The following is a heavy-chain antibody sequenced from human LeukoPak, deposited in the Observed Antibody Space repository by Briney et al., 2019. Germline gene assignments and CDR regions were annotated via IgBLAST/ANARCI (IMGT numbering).Heavy chain of an antibody. D-gene: IGHD6-13*01. Sequence: TGGSLRLSCAASGFTFSSYGMHWVRQAPGKGLEWVAFIRYDGSNKYYADSVKGRFTISRDNSKNTLYLQMNSLRAEDTAVYYCAKAYSSSWSAFDIWGQGTMVTVSS. CDR3: AKAYSSSWSAFDI. V-gene: IGHV3-30*02. J-gene: IGHJ3*02. CDR2: IRYDGSNK. CDR1: GFTFSSYG.